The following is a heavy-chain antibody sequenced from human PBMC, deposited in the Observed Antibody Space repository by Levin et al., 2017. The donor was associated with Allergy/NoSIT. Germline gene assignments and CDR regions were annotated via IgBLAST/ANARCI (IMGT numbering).Heavy chain of an antibody. CDR1: GYSFTSYW. D-gene: IGHD1-1*01. J-gene: IGHJ6*03. Sequence: GESLKISCQGSGYSFTSYWIGWVRQMPGKGLEWMGIIYPGDSDTRYSPSFQGQVTISPDKSLSTAYLQWSSLKASDTAIYYCARRGTRDYYYCMDGWGKGATVAVSS. V-gene: IGHV5-51*01. CDR3: ARRGTRDYYYCMDG. CDR2: IYPGDSDT.